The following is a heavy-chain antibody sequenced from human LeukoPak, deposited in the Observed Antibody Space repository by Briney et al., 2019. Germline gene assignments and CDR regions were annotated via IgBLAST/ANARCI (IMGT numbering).Heavy chain of an antibody. V-gene: IGHV1-8*03. J-gene: IGHJ4*02. Sequence: PEASVKVSRKASGGTFSSYAISWVRQATGQGLEWMGVMNTNSGNTGYAQRFRGRVTITRNTSISTAYMELSSLRSEDTAVYYCARGASRSFDYWGQGTLVTVSS. CDR2: MNTNSGNT. D-gene: IGHD6-6*01. CDR1: GGTFSSYA. CDR3: ARGASRSFDY.